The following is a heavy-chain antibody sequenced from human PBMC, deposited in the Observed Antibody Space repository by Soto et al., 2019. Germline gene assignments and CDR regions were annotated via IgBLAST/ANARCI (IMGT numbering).Heavy chain of an antibody. CDR2: IRSKAYGGTT. V-gene: IGHV3-49*03. D-gene: IGHD6-6*01. Sequence: GGSLRLSCTASGFTFGDYAMSWFRRAPGKGLEWVGFIRSKAYGGTTEYAASVKGRSTISRDDSKSIAYLQMNSLKTEDTAVYYCTRMIGIAAHWGQGTLVTVSS. CDR3: TRMIGIAAH. J-gene: IGHJ4*02. CDR1: GFTFGDYA.